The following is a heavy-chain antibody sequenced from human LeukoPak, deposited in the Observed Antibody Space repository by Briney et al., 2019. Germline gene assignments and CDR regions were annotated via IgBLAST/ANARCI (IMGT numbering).Heavy chain of an antibody. V-gene: IGHV3-30*02. CDR3: TKALFRGAMPHSHYMDV. CDR2: IQSDGRNG. J-gene: IGHJ6*03. CDR1: GFTFISYA. Sequence: GGSLRLSCAASGFTFISYAMHWVRQAPGKGLEWVAFIQSDGRNGFYADSVKGRFTISRYNSKNTLVLQMNSLSVEDTAGYYCTKALFRGAMPHSHYMDVWGKGTTVAVSS. D-gene: IGHD3-10*01.